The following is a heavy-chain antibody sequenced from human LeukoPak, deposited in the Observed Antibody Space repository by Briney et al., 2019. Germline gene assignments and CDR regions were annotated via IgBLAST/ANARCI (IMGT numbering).Heavy chain of an antibody. V-gene: IGHV3-23*01. J-gene: IGHJ4*02. CDR1: GLTFSNCF. D-gene: IGHD5-12*01. CDR2: ISPSGGST. CDR3: AGGYSDYDFFDS. Sequence: GGSLRLSCTTSGLTFSNCFMTWVRQSPGKGLEWVSSISPSGGSTFYADSVKGRFTISRDNSKNTLYLQMSSLGAEDTAAYYCAGGYSDYDFFDSWGQGTLVTVSS.